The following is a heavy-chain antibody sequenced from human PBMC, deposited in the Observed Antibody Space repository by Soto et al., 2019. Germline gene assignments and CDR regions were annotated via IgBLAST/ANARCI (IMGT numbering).Heavy chain of an antibody. CDR2: IYPGDSDT. Sequence: PRESLKISCKGSGYTCASHWIGWVRQTPGKGLEWMGIIYPGDSDTRYSPSSQGQVTISADKSINTAYLQWSSLKASDTAMYYCVRRPSGDPGDFWGHGTLVTVSS. CDR1: GYTCASHW. J-gene: IGHJ4*01. CDR3: VRRPSGDPGDF. V-gene: IGHV5-51*01. D-gene: IGHD3-10*01.